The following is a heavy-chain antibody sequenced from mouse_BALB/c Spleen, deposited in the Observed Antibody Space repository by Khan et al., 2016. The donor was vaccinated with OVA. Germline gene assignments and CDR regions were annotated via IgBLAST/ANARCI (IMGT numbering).Heavy chain of an antibody. J-gene: IGHJ4*01. CDR2: IWSDGST. CDR3: ARWFDGYSSLYAMDY. Sequence: QVQLKESGPGLVAPSQSLSITCTVSGFSLTTYGVHWVRQPPGKGLEWLVVIWSDGSTNYNSVLKSRLSISKDNSKSQAFLKMNSLQTNDKAVYYCARWFDGYSSLYAMDYWGQGTSVTVSS. V-gene: IGHV2-6*02. D-gene: IGHD2-3*01. CDR1: GFSLTTYG.